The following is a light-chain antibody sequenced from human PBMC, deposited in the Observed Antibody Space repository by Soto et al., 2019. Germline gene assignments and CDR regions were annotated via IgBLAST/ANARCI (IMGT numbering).Light chain of an antibody. Sequence: EIVLTQSPGTLSLSPGERATLSCRASQSVSNYLSCYQQKPGQAPRLLIYGASRRATVIPDRFSGSGSGTDFTLTISRLEPEDFAVYYCQQYGGSPQTFGQGTKVEIK. CDR1: QSVSNY. J-gene: IGKJ1*01. CDR3: QQYGGSPQT. V-gene: IGKV3-20*01. CDR2: GAS.